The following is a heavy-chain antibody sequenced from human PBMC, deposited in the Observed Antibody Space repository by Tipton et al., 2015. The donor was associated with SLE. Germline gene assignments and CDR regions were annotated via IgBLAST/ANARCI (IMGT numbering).Heavy chain of an antibody. CDR2: ISYDGSNK. V-gene: IGHV3-30*04. CDR1: GFTFSIYA. CDR3: ARELAYSGYDYLDY. J-gene: IGHJ4*02. Sequence: RSLRLSCPASGFTFSIYAMHWVRQAPGKGLEWVAVISYDGSNKYYTDSVKGRFTISRDNSKNTLYLQMNSLRAEDTAVYYCARELAYSGYDYLDYWGQGTLVTVSS. D-gene: IGHD5-12*01.